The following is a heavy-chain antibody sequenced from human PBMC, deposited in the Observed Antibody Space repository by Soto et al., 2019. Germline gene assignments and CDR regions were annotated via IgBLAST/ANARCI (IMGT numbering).Heavy chain of an antibody. D-gene: IGHD2-8*01. CDR1: GYSFTSYW. Sequence: PGESLKISCKGSGYSFTSYWISWVRQMPGKGLEWMGRIDPSDSYTNYSPSFQGHVTISADKSISTAYLQWSSLKASDTAMYYCARTQLSRDCTNGVCYAFDYWGQGTLVTVSS. V-gene: IGHV5-10-1*01. CDR3: ARTQLSRDCTNGVCYAFDY. J-gene: IGHJ4*02. CDR2: IDPSDSYT.